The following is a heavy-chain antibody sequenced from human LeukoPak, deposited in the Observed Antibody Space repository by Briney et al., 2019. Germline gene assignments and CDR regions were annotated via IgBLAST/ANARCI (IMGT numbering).Heavy chain of an antibody. CDR2: ISYDGSNK. CDR1: GFTFSSYA. V-gene: IGHV3-30-3*01. J-gene: IGHJ6*02. Sequence: GGSLRLSCAASGFTFSSYAMHWVRRAPGKGLEWVAVISYDGSNKYYADSVKGRFTISRDNSKNTLYLQMNSLRAEDTAVYYCARVLVVPAAPDYYYGMDVWGQGTTVTVSS. D-gene: IGHD2-2*01. CDR3: ARVLVVPAAPDYYYGMDV.